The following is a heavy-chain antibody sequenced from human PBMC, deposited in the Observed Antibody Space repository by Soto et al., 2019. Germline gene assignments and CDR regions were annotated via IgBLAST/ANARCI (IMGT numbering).Heavy chain of an antibody. D-gene: IGHD5-12*01. CDR2: INPNSGGT. CDR1: GYTFTGYY. Sequence: ASVKVSCEASGYTFTGYYMHWVRQAPGQGLEWMGWINPNSGGTNYAQKFQGRVTMTRDTSISTAYMELSRLRSDDTAVYYCERDLIPEYSGPYYYYGMEDWGQGTTVTVSS. CDR3: ERDLIPEYSGPYYYYGMED. V-gene: IGHV1-2*02. J-gene: IGHJ6*02.